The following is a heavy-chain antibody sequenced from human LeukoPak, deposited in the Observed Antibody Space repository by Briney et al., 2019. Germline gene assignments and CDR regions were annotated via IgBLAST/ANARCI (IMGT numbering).Heavy chain of an antibody. Sequence: GGSLRLSCEASGFRFSNYWMSWVRQAPGKGLEWVATIKQYGSEKYVDSVKGRFTISRDNAKKSLFLQMDSLRGEDTAVYYCARAAVISALDNWGQGTLVTVSS. CDR3: ARAAVISALDN. CDR2: IKQYGSE. D-gene: IGHD6-13*01. CDR1: GFRFSNYW. V-gene: IGHV3-7*05. J-gene: IGHJ4*02.